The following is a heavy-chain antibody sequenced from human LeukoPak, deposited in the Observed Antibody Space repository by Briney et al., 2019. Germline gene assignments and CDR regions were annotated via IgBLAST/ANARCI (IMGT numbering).Heavy chain of an antibody. V-gene: IGHV3-15*01. CDR1: GGSVSDYY. CDR2: IKSKTDGGTT. CDR3: TTDLRWLDEGPDAFDI. J-gene: IGHJ3*02. D-gene: IGHD4-23*01. Sequence: PSETLSLTCTVSGGSVSDYYWSWIRQAPGKGLEWVGRIKSKTDGGTTDYAAPVKGRFTISRDDSKNTLYLQMNSLKTEDTAVYYCTTDLRWLDEGPDAFDIWGQGTMVTVSS.